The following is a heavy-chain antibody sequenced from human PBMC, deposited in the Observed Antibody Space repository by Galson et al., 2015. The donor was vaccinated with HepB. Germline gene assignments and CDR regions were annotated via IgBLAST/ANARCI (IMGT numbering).Heavy chain of an antibody. D-gene: IGHD6-19*01. Sequence: SLRLSCAASGFTFSSYGMHWVRQAPGKGLEWVAVISYDGSNKYYADSVKGRFTISRDNSKNTLYLQMNSLRAEDTAVYYCAKDPYSSGWSGGYFDYWGQGTLVTVSS. CDR2: ISYDGSNK. J-gene: IGHJ4*02. CDR1: GFTFSSYG. CDR3: AKDPYSSGWSGGYFDY. V-gene: IGHV3-30*18.